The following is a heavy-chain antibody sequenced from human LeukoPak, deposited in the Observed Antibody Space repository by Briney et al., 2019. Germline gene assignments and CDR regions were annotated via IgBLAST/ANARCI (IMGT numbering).Heavy chain of an antibody. CDR1: GGSISDYY. Sequence: SETLSLTCTVSGGSISDYYWSWIRQPPGKGQEWIGYIYYSGRTNYNPSLKSRVTISVDTSKKQFSLKLNSVTAADTAVYYCARVNINNWHSCDYWGQGTLVTVSS. CDR2: IYYSGRT. V-gene: IGHV4-59*01. J-gene: IGHJ4*02. CDR3: ARVNINNWHSCDY. D-gene: IGHD1-1*01.